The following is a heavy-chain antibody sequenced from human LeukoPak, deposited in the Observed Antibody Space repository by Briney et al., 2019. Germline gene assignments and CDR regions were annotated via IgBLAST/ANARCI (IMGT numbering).Heavy chain of an antibody. J-gene: IGHJ4*02. Sequence: GGSLRLSCVASGFTFSNYWMHWVRQPPGKGLVWVSRIYVDGRTTNYADSVKGRFTISRDNAKNTVYLQMNTLRAEDTAVYYCSKGPLYSTSSTSFDYWGQGTLVTVSS. V-gene: IGHV3-74*01. CDR2: IYVDGRTT. CDR1: GFTFSNYW. CDR3: SKGPLYSTSSTSFDY. D-gene: IGHD6-6*01.